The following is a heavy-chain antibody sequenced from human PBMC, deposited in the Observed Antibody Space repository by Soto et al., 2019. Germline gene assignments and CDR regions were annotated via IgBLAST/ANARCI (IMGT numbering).Heavy chain of an antibody. CDR3: ARDRGGLRDYGSGPNDAFDI. CDR1: GGSISSSSYY. V-gene: IGHV4-39*07. J-gene: IGHJ3*02. CDR2: IYYSGST. Sequence: SETLSLTCTVSGGSISSSSYYWGWIRQPPGKGLEWIGSIYYSGSTYYNPSLKSRVTISVDTSKNQFSLKLSSVTAADTAVYYCARDRGGLRDYGSGPNDAFDIWGQGTMVTVSS. D-gene: IGHD3-10*01.